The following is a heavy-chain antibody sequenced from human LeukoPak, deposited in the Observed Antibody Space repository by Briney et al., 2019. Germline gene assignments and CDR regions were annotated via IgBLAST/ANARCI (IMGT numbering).Heavy chain of an antibody. CDR1: GYTFTGCY. CDR2: INPNSGGT. D-gene: IGHD6-6*01. J-gene: IGHJ4*02. CDR3: ARVGVAARPYIFDY. V-gene: IGHV1-2*02. Sequence: ASVKVSCKASGYTFTGCYMHWVRQAPGQGLEWMGWINPNSGGTNYAQKFQGRVTMTRDTSISTAYMELSRLRSDDTAVYYCARVGVAARPYIFDYWGQGTLVTVSS.